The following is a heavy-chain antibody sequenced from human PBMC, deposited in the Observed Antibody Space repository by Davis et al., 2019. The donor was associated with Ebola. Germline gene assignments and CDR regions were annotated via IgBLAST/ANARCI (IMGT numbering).Heavy chain of an antibody. CDR1: GFTFSSYS. D-gene: IGHD3-3*01. CDR3: ARKIRITIFGAFDY. Sequence: GESLKISCAASGFTFSSYSMHWVRQAPGKGLEWVAFIRYDGSNKYYADSVKGRFTISRDNAKNMLYLQMNSLRAEDTAVYYCARKIRITIFGAFDYWGQGTLVTVSS. V-gene: IGHV3-33*08. J-gene: IGHJ4*02. CDR2: IRYDGSNK.